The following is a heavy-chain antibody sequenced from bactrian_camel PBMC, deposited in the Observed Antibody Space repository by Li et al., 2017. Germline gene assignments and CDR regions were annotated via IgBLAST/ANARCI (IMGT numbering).Heavy chain of an antibody. Sequence: QLVESGGGLVQPGGSLRLSCAASGFTFSSYYMSWVRQAPGKERERVAAIYTGGSSTYYADSAKGRFTVSQDNGKNTLSLQMTALKPEDTATYYCAFAVVGGGLWYDTYEYHYWGQGTQVTVS. CDR3: AFAVVGGGLWYDTYEYHY. CDR2: IYTGGSST. J-gene: IGHJ4*01. V-gene: IGHV3S28*01. CDR1: GFTFSSYY. D-gene: IGHD5*01.